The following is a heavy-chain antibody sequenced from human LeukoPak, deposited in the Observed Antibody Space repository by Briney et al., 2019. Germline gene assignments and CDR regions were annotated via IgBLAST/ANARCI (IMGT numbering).Heavy chain of an antibody. CDR1: GYTFTSYY. J-gene: IGHJ6*03. CDR2: INPNSGGT. V-gene: IGHV1-2*06. D-gene: IGHD3-10*01. Sequence: ASVKVSYKASGYTFTSYYIHWVRQAPGQGLEWMGRINPNSGGTNYAQKFQGRVTMTRDTSISTAYMELSRLRSDDTAVYYCARDRAWDMDVWGKGTTVTVSS. CDR3: ARDRAWDMDV.